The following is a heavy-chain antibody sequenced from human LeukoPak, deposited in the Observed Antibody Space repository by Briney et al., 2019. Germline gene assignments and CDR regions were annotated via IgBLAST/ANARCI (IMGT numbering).Heavy chain of an antibody. V-gene: IGHV1-18*01. D-gene: IGHD3-22*01. Sequence: ASVKVSCKASGYTFTNFGIIWVRQAPGQGLEWMGWISAYNGNTKYSQRVQGRATLTADTSTSTAYMEIRSLRFDDTAIYYCARSHSGSLRAPFDFWGQGTLVTVSS. J-gene: IGHJ4*01. CDR3: ARSHSGSLRAPFDF. CDR2: ISAYNGNT. CDR1: GYTFTNFG.